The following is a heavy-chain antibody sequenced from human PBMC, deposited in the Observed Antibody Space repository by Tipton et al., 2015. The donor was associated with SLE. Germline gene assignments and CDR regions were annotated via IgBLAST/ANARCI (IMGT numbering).Heavy chain of an antibody. CDR1: GGSFSGYY. CDR2: INHSGST. Sequence: TLSLTCAVYGGSFSGYYWSWIRQPPGKGLGWIGEINHSGSTNYNPSLKSRVTISVDTSKNQFSLKLSSVTAADTAVYYCARGGFTIFGVVNYYYYMDVWGKGTTVTVSS. CDR3: ARGGFTIFGVVNYYYYMDV. D-gene: IGHD3-3*01. J-gene: IGHJ6*03. V-gene: IGHV4-34*01.